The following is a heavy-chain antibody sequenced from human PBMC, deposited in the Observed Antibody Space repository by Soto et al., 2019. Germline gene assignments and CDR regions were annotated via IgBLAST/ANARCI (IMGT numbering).Heavy chain of an antibody. CDR1: GYTFTSYY. CDR3: ARVGDTIPRGGAFHI. Sequence: ASVKVSCKASGYTFTSYYMHWVRQAPGQGLEWMGIINPSGGSTSYAQKFQGRVTMTRDTSTSTVYMELSSLRSEDTAVYYCARVGDTIPRGGAFHISGPGTLVTVSS. D-gene: IGHD1-26*01. V-gene: IGHV1-46*01. J-gene: IGHJ3*02. CDR2: INPSGGST.